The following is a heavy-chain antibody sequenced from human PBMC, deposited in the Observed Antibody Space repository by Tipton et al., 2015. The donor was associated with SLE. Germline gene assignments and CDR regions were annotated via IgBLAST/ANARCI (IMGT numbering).Heavy chain of an antibody. Sequence: SLRLSCAASGFTFSHHGMHWVRQAPGKGLEWVAVISFDGSNKYYGDSVRGRFTVSRDNSKNTLFLQMNSLRAEDTAVYYCAGWVGYCSGGSCFYWGQGTLVTVSS. J-gene: IGHJ4*02. V-gene: IGHV3-30*03. CDR3: AGWVGYCSGGSCFY. CDR2: ISFDGSNK. D-gene: IGHD2-15*01. CDR1: GFTFSHHG.